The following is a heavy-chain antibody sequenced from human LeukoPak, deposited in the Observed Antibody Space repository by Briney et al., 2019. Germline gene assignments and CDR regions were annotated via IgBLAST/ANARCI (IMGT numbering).Heavy chain of an antibody. V-gene: IGHV4-31*03. CDR1: GGSISSGGYY. CDR2: IYYSGST. D-gene: IGHD3-22*01. J-gene: IGHJ3*02. CDR3: ARDRPIYYDSSLRAFDI. Sequence: PSQTLSLTCTVSGGSISSGGYYWSWIRQHPGTGLEWIGYIYYSGSTYYNPSLKSRVTISVDTSKNQFSLKLSSVTAADTAVYYCARDRPIYYDSSLRAFDIWGQGTMVTVSS.